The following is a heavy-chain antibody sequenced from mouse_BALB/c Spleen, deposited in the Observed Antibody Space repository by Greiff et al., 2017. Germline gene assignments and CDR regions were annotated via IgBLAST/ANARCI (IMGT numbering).Heavy chain of an antibody. CDR1: GFSLTSYG. CDR3: ARTSYYYGSSGDAMDY. Sequence: VQLQQSGPGLVQPSQSLSITCTVSGFSLTSYGVHWVRQSPGKGLEWLGVIWSGGSTDYNAAFISRLSISKDNSKSQVFFKMNSLQADDTAIYYCARTSYYYGSSGDAMDYWGQGTSVTVSS. V-gene: IGHV2-4-1*01. J-gene: IGHJ4*01. D-gene: IGHD1-1*01. CDR2: IWSGGST.